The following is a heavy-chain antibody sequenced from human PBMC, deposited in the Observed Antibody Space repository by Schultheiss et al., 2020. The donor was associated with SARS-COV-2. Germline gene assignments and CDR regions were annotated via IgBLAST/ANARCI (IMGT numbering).Heavy chain of an antibody. CDR1: GFTFDDYA. D-gene: IGHD6-19*01. CDR2: ISYDGSNK. J-gene: IGHJ3*02. Sequence: GGSLRLSCAASGFTFDDYAMHWVRQAPGKGLEWVAVISYDGSNKYYADSVKGRFTISRDNAKNSLYLQMNSLRAEDTAVYYCASVPYSSGWYRRGDAFDIWGQGTMVTVSS. V-gene: IGHV3-30*04. CDR3: ASVPYSSGWYRRGDAFDI.